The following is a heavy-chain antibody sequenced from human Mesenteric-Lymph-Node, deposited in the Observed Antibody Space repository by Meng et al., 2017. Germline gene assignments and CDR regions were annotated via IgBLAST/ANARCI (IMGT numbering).Heavy chain of an antibody. CDR2: IYTSGST. Sequence: SETLSPTCTVAGGPISSGSYYGSWIRQAAGKGLEWIGRIYTSGSTNYNPSLKSRVTISVDTSKNQFSLKLSSVTAADTSVYYCARYSSGLDYFDYWGQGTLVTVSS. V-gene: IGHV4-61*02. D-gene: IGHD6-19*01. CDR3: ARYSSGLDYFDY. CDR1: GGPISSGSYY. J-gene: IGHJ4*02.